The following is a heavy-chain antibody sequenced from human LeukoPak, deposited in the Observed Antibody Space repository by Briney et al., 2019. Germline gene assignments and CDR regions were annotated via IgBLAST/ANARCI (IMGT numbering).Heavy chain of an antibody. D-gene: IGHD1-1*01. CDR3: ANELEGFDY. CDR2: IYENGGTT. CDR1: GFTFRSHA. V-gene: IGHV3-23*01. Sequence: GGSLRLSCVGSGFTFRSHAMSWVRQAPEKGLEFVSGIYENGGTTYYADSVKGRFSISRDNSKNTLYLQMNSLRAEDTAVYYCANELEGFDYWGQGTLVTVSS. J-gene: IGHJ4*02.